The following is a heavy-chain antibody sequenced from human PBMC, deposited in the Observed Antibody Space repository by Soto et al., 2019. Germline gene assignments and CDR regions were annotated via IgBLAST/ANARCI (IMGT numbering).Heavy chain of an antibody. Sequence: ASVKVSCKASGYTFTSYGISWVRQAPGQGLEWMGWISAYNGNTNYAQKLQGRVTMTTDTSTSTAYMELNSLRAEDTAVYYCPVWYGGHYYYYYYGMDVWGQGTTVTVSS. V-gene: IGHV1-18*01. D-gene: IGHD3-10*01. CDR2: ISAYNGNT. J-gene: IGHJ6*02. CDR3: PVWYGGHYYYYYYGMDV. CDR1: GYTFTSYG.